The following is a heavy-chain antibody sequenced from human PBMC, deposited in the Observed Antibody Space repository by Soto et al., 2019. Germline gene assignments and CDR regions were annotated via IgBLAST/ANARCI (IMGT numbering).Heavy chain of an antibody. Sequence: ESGGGVVQPGRSPRLSCAASGFTFRNYAMHWVRQAPGKGLECVAVISYDGGNKFYRDYVKGRFTISRDNSKNTLYLQINSLRYEDTAVYYCARGDREDIAVVIGVRPGEYGVDVWGQGTTVTVSS. CDR1: GFTFRNYA. CDR3: ARGDREDIAVVIGVRPGEYGVDV. J-gene: IGHJ6*02. CDR2: ISYDGGNK. V-gene: IGHV3-30-3*01. D-gene: IGHD2-15*01.